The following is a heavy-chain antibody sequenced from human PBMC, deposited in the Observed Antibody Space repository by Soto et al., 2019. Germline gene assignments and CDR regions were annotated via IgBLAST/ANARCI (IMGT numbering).Heavy chain of an antibody. CDR1: GYTFTSYG. CDR3: ARVKVREKSNYLDY. J-gene: IGHJ4*02. CDR2: ISAYNGNT. V-gene: IGHV1-18*01. Sequence: ASLKVSCKAPGYTFTSYGISWVRQAPGQGLEWMGWISAYNGNTNYAQKLQGRVTMTTDTSTSTAYMELRSLRSDDTAVYYCARVKVREKSNYLDYWGQGTLVTVSS. D-gene: IGHD3-22*01.